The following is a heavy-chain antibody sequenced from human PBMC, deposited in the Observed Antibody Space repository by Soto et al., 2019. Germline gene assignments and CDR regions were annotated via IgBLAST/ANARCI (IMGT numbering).Heavy chain of an antibody. Sequence: GGSLRLSCAASGFTFDNYAMNWVRQAPGKGLEWVSGITGSGENTYYADSVKGRFTISRDNSKNTLYVQLNSLRVEDTAIYYCAKVSLGATTITDFYYYGMDVWGQGTMVTVYS. J-gene: IGHJ6*02. V-gene: IGHV3-23*01. CDR2: ITGSGENT. CDR1: GFTFDNYA. CDR3: AKVSLGATTITDFYYYGMDV. D-gene: IGHD1-26*01.